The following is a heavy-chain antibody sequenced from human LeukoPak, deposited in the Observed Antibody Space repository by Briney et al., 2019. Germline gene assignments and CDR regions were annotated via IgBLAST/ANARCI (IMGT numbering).Heavy chain of an antibody. CDR1: GFIFSSYG. Sequence: GGSLRLSCAASGFIFSSYGMHWVRQAPGKGLEWVSAISGSGGSTYYADSVKGRFTISRDNSKNTLYLQMNSLRAEDTAVYYCAKDLGDYYDSSGYYFDAFDIWGQGTMVTVSS. CDR2: ISGSGGST. J-gene: IGHJ3*02. V-gene: IGHV3-23*01. CDR3: AKDLGDYYDSSGYYFDAFDI. D-gene: IGHD3-22*01.